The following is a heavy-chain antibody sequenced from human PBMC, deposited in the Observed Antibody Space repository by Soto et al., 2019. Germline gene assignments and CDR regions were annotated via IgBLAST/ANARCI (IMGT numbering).Heavy chain of an antibody. J-gene: IGHJ6*02. CDR1: GFTVGSNY. Sequence: GGSLKLSCAASGFTVGSNYMSWVRQAPGKGLEWVSVIYSEGTPYYADSVKGRFTISRENSNNTLYLHMNNLRAEDTAVYYCARSTYYDILTGSYYYYAMDVWAKGPRSPSP. V-gene: IGHV3-53*01. CDR2: IYSEGTP. D-gene: IGHD3-9*01. CDR3: ARSTYYDILTGSYYYYAMDV.